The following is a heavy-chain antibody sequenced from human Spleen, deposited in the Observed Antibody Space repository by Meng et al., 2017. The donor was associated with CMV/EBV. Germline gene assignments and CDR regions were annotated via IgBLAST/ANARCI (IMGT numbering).Heavy chain of an antibody. CDR2: INHSGST. CDR3: ARLPYYYDSSVHTGVAFDI. J-gene: IGHJ3*02. Sequence: SETLSLTCAVYGGSFSGYYWSWIRQPPGKGLEWIGEINHSGSTNYNPSLKSRVTISVDTSKNQFSLKLSSVTAADTAVYYCARLPYYYDSSVHTGVAFDIWGQGTMVTV. V-gene: IGHV4-34*01. CDR1: GGSFSGYY. D-gene: IGHD3-22*01.